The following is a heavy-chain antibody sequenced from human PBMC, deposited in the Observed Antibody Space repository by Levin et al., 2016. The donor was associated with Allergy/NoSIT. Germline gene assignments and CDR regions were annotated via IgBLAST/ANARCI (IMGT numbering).Heavy chain of an antibody. D-gene: IGHD4-17*01. CDR3: ARDQGDYGDYYFDY. CDR2: ISSSSSYI. Sequence: GESLKISCAASGFTFSSYSMNWVRQAPGKGLEWVSSISSSSSYIYYADSVKGRFTISRDNAKNSLYLQMNSLRAEDTAVYYCARDQGDYGDYYFDYWGQGTLVTVSS. CDR1: GFTFSSYS. V-gene: IGHV3-21*01. J-gene: IGHJ4*02.